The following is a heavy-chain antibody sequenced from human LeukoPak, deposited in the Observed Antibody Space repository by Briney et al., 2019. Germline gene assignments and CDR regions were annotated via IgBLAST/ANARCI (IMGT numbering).Heavy chain of an antibody. CDR2: ISGNGGGT. CDR3: AKEFFGTSFGGFYFFDY. V-gene: IGHV3-43*02. CDR1: GFTFEDYA. D-gene: IGHD6-6*01. J-gene: IGHJ4*02. Sequence: GGSLRLSCAASGFTFEDYAIDWVRQAPGKGLEWVSRISGNGGGTYYADSVKGRFTISRDNSKNSLYLQMNSLRTEDTALYYCAKEFFGTSFGGFYFFDYWRQGTLATVSS.